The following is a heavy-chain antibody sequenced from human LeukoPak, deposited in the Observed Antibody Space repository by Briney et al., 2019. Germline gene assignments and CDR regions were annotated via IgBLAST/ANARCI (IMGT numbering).Heavy chain of an antibody. J-gene: IGHJ4*02. CDR3: ARGPEYYDYVWGSYRYSPFD. V-gene: IGHV1-69*06. Sequence: ASVKVSCKASGGTFSRYAISWVRQAPGQGLEWMGGIIPIFGTANYAQKFQGRVTITADKSTSTAYMELSSLRSEDTAVYYCARGPEYYDYVWGSYRYSPFDWGQGTLVTVSS. CDR1: GGTFSRYA. D-gene: IGHD3-16*02. CDR2: IIPIFGTA.